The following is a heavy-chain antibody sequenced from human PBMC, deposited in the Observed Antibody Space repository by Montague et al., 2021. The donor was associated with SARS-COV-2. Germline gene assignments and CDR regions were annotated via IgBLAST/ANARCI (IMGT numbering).Heavy chain of an antibody. V-gene: IGHV4-59*08. CDR1: GGSISSYY. CDR2: IYYSGST. D-gene: IGHD2-2*01. Sequence: SQTLSLTCTVSGGSISSYYWSWIRQPPGKGLEWIGYIYYSGSTNYNPYLKSRVTISVDTSKNQFSLKLSSVTAADTAVYYCARRGLGYCSSTSCQNAFDIWGQGTMVTVSS. CDR3: ARRGLGYCSSTSCQNAFDI. J-gene: IGHJ3*02.